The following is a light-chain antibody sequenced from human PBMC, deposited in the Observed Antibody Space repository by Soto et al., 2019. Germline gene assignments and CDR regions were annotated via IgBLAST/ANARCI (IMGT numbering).Light chain of an antibody. Sequence: EILLTQSPATLSLSPGGRVNPSCRASQSVSNYLAWYQQKPGQAPRLLVSAASNRATGIPARFSGSGSGTDFTLTISSLEPEDFGVFYCQQRFDWPKITFGQGTRLEIK. CDR2: AAS. CDR3: QQRFDWPKIT. V-gene: IGKV3-11*01. J-gene: IGKJ5*01. CDR1: QSVSNY.